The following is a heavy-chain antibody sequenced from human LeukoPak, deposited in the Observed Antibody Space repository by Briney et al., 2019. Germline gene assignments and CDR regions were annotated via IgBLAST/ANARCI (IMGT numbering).Heavy chain of an antibody. V-gene: IGHV3-30*04. J-gene: IGHJ4*02. CDR3: ARDLGSSWELYY. D-gene: IGHD6-13*01. CDR2: ISYDGSDK. Sequence: GGSLRLSCAASGFTFSSYAVHWVRQAPGKGLEWVAVISYDGSDKYYADSVKGRFTISRDNSKNTLYLQMNSLRAEDTAVYYCARDLGSSWELYYWGQGTLVTVSS. CDR1: GFTFSSYA.